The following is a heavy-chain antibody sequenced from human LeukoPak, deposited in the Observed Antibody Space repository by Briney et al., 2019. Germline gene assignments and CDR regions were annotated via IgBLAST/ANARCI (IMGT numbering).Heavy chain of an antibody. V-gene: IGHV3-23*01. CDR1: GFTFSSYS. CDR3: AKDRGYSYGSDGMDV. D-gene: IGHD5-18*01. J-gene: IGHJ6*02. CDR2: ISGSGGST. Sequence: GGSLRLSCAASGFTFSSYSMNWVRQAPGKGLEWVSAISGSGGSTYYADSVKGRFTISRDKAKNSLYLQMNSLRTEDTALYYCAKDRGYSYGSDGMDVWGQGTTVTVSS.